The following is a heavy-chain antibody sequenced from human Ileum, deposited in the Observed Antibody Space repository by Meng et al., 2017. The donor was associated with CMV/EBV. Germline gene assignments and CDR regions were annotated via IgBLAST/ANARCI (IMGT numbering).Heavy chain of an antibody. V-gene: IGHV1-18*01. D-gene: IGHD3-3*01. CDR3: ARGFNYDSWSDYYTNYYYYGMDV. CDR2: ISAYNGNT. Sequence: ASAKVSCKASGYTFTSYGISWVRQAPGQGLEWMGWISAYNGNTNYAQKLQGRVTMTTDTSTSTAYMELRSLRSDDTAVYYCARGFNYDSWSDYYTNYYYYGMDVWGQGTTVTVSS. J-gene: IGHJ6*02. CDR1: GYTFTSYG.